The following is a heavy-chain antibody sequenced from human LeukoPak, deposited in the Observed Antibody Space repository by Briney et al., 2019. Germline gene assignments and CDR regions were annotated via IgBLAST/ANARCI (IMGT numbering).Heavy chain of an antibody. CDR1: RLNLINYA. CDR2: ISIDGDYT. J-gene: IGHJ6*03. V-gene: IGHV3-30-3*01. CDR3: ARVSYSQIYYYMDV. D-gene: IGHD4-11*01. Sequence: GGSLRLSCEASRLNLINYAMHWVRKSPARGLEWVAMISIDGDYTSYADSLKGRFTISRDNSKNTLFLQMTSLTAEDTAVYYCARVSYSQIYYYMDVWGKGTTVTVSS.